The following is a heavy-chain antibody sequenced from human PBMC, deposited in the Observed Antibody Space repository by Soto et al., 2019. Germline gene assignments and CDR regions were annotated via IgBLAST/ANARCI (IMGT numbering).Heavy chain of an antibody. CDR3: ARHNRYSAHWESNCFDP. CDR1: GGSISTNRYY. CDR2: IYYTGTT. D-gene: IGHD6-13*01. J-gene: IGHJ5*02. Sequence: SETLSLTCTVYGGSISTNRYYWAWIRQPPGRGLEWIGNIYYTGTTYYNPSLKSRVTMSVDTSKNQFSLKLSSVADADTAVYFCARHNRYSAHWESNCFDPWGQGTLVTVSS. V-gene: IGHV4-39*01.